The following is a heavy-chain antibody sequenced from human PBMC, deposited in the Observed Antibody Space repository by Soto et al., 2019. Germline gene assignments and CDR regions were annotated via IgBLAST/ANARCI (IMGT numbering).Heavy chain of an antibody. D-gene: IGHD6-19*01. CDR2: INPNSGGT. CDR3: AREAGGIAVAPRYFDY. V-gene: IGHV1-2*04. Sequence: ASVKVSCKASGYTFTGYYMHWVRQAPGQGLEWMGWINPNSGGTNYAQKFQGWVTMTRDTSISTAYMELSRLRSDDTAVYYCAREAGGIAVAPRYFDYWGQGTLVTVSS. J-gene: IGHJ4*02. CDR1: GYTFTGYY.